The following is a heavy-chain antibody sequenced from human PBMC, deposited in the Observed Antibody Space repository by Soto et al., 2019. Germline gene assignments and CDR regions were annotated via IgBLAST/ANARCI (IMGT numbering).Heavy chain of an antibody. CDR3: AKDGDIVVVPAALWDY. CDR1: GFTFSSYG. Sequence: QVQLVESGGGVVQPGRSLRLSCAASGFTFSSYGMHWVRQAPGKGLERVAVISYDGSNKYYAYSVKGRFTISRDNSKNSLYTQMNSLGAEDTAVYYCAKDGDIVVVPAALWDYWGQGTLVTVSS. V-gene: IGHV3-30*18. J-gene: IGHJ4*02. D-gene: IGHD2-2*01. CDR2: ISYDGSNK.